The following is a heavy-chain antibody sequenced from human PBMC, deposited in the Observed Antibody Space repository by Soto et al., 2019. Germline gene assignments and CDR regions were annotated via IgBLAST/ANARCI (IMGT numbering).Heavy chain of an antibody. CDR2: INGDGSSR. Sequence: VESGGGVFQSGGSPRLSCAASGFTASNFWMHWVRQAPGEGLVWVARINGDGSSRTYADSMKGRLTISRDNAKNMVFLDMKSLRGEDTAVYYCARDFDWNLDAWGRGTLVTVSS. D-gene: IGHD3-9*01. V-gene: IGHV3-74*03. CDR1: GFTASNFW. CDR3: ARDFDWNLDA. J-gene: IGHJ2*01.